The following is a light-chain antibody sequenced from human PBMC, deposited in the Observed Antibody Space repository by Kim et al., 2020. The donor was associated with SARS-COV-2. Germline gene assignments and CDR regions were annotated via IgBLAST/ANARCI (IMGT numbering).Light chain of an antibody. CDR3: QQYYNYPS. V-gene: IGKV1-8*01. CDR2: AAS. Sequence: AIRITQSPSSLSASTGDRVTITCRASQDIGSYLAWYQQRPGKVPKLLIYAASTLQSGVPSRFSGSGSGTDFTLTISCLQSEDFATYYCQQYYNYPSFGEGTKVDIK. J-gene: IGKJ1*01. CDR1: QDIGSY.